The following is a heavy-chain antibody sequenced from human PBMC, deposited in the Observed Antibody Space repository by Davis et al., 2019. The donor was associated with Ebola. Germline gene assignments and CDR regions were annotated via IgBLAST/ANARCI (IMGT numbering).Heavy chain of an antibody. Sequence: AASVKVSCKASGYTFTSHGISWVRQAPGQGLEWMGWISAYNGNTNYAQKLQGRVTMTTDTSTSTAYMELRSLRSDDTAVYYCARSSPSIAARPLDYWGQGNLVTVSS. V-gene: IGHV1-18*01. D-gene: IGHD6-6*01. CDR3: ARSSPSIAARPLDY. CDR1: GYTFTSHG. J-gene: IGHJ4*02. CDR2: ISAYNGNT.